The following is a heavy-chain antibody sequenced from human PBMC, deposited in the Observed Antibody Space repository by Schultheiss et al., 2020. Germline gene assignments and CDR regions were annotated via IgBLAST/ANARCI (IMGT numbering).Heavy chain of an antibody. CDR1: GFPFKNFA. Sequence: GESLKISCLASGFPFKNFAMTWVRQAPGRGLHWVSAISSTGGTTYYADSVRGRVTISRDNIKNIVFLHLHSLRAEDTGLYFCARFPPYYYDSSGHIDYWGQGTLVTVSS. J-gene: IGHJ4*02. D-gene: IGHD3-22*01. CDR2: ISSTGGTT. CDR3: ARFPPYYYDSSGHIDY. V-gene: IGHV3-23*01.